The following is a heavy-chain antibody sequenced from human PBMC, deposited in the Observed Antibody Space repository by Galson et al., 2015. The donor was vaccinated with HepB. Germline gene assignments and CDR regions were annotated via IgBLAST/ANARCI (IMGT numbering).Heavy chain of an antibody. CDR1: GFTFSSYA. V-gene: IGHV3-30-3*01. D-gene: IGHD6-19*01. J-gene: IGHJ4*02. CDR2: ISYDGSNK. Sequence: SLRLSCAASGFTFSSYAMHWVRQAPGKGLEWVAVISYDGSNKYYADSVKGRFTISRDNSKNTLYLQMNSLRAEDTAVYYCARDWWGSGWHYFDYWGQGTLVTVSS. CDR3: ARDWWGSGWHYFDY.